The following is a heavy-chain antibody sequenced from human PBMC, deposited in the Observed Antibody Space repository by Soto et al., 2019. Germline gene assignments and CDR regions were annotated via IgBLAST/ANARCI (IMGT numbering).Heavy chain of an antibody. Sequence: GESLKISCKGSGYSFTNYWISWVRQMSGKGLEWMGRIDPSDSYSNYSPSLQGHVTISVDKSIISAHLQWSSLKASDTAIYYCARHRYSSSRPAFAIWGQGTLVTVSS. CDR3: ARHRYSSSRPAFAI. D-gene: IGHD6-13*01. CDR2: IDPSDSYS. CDR1: GYSFTNYW. J-gene: IGHJ3*02. V-gene: IGHV5-10-1*01.